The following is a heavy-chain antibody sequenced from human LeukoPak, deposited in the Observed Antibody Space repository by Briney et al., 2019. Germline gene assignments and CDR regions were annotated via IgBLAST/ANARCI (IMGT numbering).Heavy chain of an antibody. CDR1: GYTFTSYD. Sequence: ASVKVSCKASGYTFTSYDINWVRQATGQGLEWMGWINPNSGGTNYAQKFQGRVTMTRDTSISTAYMELSRLRSDDTAVYYCASSSSIDYWGQGTLVTVSS. D-gene: IGHD6-13*01. CDR2: INPNSGGT. J-gene: IGHJ4*02. CDR3: ASSSSIDY. V-gene: IGHV1-2*02.